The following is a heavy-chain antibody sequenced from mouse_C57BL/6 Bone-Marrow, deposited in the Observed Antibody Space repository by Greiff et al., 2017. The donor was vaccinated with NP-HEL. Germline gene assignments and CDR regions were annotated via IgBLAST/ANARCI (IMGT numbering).Heavy chain of an antibody. CDR1: GYTFTSYW. CDR3: ARSGITTVVADY. D-gene: IGHD1-1*01. CDR2: IYPGSGST. J-gene: IGHJ2*01. V-gene: IGHV1-55*01. Sequence: QVQLKQPGAELVKPGASVKMSCKASGYTFTSYWITWVKQRPGQGLEWIGDIYPGSGSTNYNEKFKSKATLTVDTSSSTAYMQLSSLTSEDSAVYYCARSGITTVVADYWGQGTTLTVSS.